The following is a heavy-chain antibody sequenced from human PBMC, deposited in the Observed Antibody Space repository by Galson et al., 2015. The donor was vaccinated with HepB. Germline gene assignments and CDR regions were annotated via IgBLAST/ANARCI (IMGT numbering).Heavy chain of an antibody. CDR3: AKELEPSFYNGRRGNYYDY. CDR1: GFTFTTYA. J-gene: IGHJ4*02. V-gene: IGHV3-23*01. CDR2: ISGSAAPT. D-gene: IGHD3-10*01. Sequence: SLRLSCAASGFTFTTYAMGWVRQAPGKGLEWVSSISGSAAPTYPADPVKGRFTISRENFKDTLYLQMTSLRVEDTAVYYCAKELEPSFYNGRRGNYYDYWGQGVLVTVSS.